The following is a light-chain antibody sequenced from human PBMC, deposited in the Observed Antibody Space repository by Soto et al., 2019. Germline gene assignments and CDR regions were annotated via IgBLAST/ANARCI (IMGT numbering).Light chain of an antibody. Sequence: DIHMTQSPSSLSAPFGDTVTIIFRASRGIGDRLAWFQQKPGKAPQFLIQTASNLQSGVPSRFSGSGSGTEFILSINGLQPEDSATYYCLQVTSFPRTFGQGTKVDIK. J-gene: IGKJ1*01. CDR3: LQVTSFPRT. CDR1: RGIGDR. CDR2: TAS. V-gene: IGKV1-12*01.